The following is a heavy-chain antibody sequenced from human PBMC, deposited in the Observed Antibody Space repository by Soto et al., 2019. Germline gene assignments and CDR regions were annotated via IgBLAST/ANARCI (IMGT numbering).Heavy chain of an antibody. Sequence: QITLKESGPPLVKPTQTLTLTCTFSGFSLTTSGVGVGWVRQPPGKALEWLAIMFWNGDKRYSPSLKTRLSISRDTSRNQVVLTMTNMDPMDTATYYCSRIHRPLSDAWDAEDYWGQGTLVTVSS. CDR1: GFSLTTSGVG. V-gene: IGHV2-5*01. D-gene: IGHD1-26*01. CDR3: SRIHRPLSDAWDAEDY. CDR2: MFWNGDK. J-gene: IGHJ4*02.